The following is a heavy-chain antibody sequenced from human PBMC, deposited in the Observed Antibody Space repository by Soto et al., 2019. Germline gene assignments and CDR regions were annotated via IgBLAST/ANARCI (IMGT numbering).Heavy chain of an antibody. J-gene: IGHJ4*02. CDR3: AREFAMKTLVNSGSLHFDY. CDR1: AYTFTDYY. Sequence: LVKVSCTASAYTFTDYYIHWLRQAPGQGLEWMGWINSNTGATKIVHNFQGRVTMTRDTSVNTVYMQLSRLKSGDTAIYYCAREFAMKTLVNSGSLHFDYWGAGTLVTVSS. V-gene: IGHV1-2*02. CDR2: INSNTGAT. D-gene: IGHD1-26*01.